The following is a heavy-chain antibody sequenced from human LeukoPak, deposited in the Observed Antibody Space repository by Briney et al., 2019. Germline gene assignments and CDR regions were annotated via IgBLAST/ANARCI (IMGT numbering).Heavy chain of an antibody. Sequence: SETLSLTCTVSGGSVSSGSYYWSWIRQPPGKGLEWIGYIYYSGSTNYNPSLKSRVTISVDTSKNQFSLKLSSVTAADTAVYYCAKTWLTTDQGDYGMDVWGQGTTVTVSS. V-gene: IGHV4-61*01. J-gene: IGHJ6*02. CDR2: IYYSGST. CDR3: AKTWLTTDQGDYGMDV. D-gene: IGHD6-19*01. CDR1: GGSVSSGSYY.